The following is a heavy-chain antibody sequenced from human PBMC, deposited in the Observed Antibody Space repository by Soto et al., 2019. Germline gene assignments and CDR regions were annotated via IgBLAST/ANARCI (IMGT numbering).Heavy chain of an antibody. CDR1: GYTFTSYD. Sequence: ASVKVSCKASGYTFTSYDINWVRQATGQGLEWMGWMNPNSGNTGYAQKFQGRVTMTRNTSISTAYMELSSLRSEDTAVYYCAINWNDVNYYYYYMDVWGKGTTVTVSS. V-gene: IGHV1-8*01. D-gene: IGHD1-1*01. CDR2: MNPNSGNT. CDR3: AINWNDVNYYYYYMDV. J-gene: IGHJ6*03.